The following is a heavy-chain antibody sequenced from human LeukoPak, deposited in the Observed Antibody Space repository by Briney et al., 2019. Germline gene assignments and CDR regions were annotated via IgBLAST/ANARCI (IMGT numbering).Heavy chain of an antibody. CDR3: ARGATMVRGVVPFDP. Sequence: ASVKVSCKASGYTFTSYYMHWVRQAPGHGLEWMGIINPSGGSTSYAQKFQGRVTMTRDTSTSTVYMELSSLRSEDTAVYYCARGATMVRGVVPFDPWGQGTLVTVSS. J-gene: IGHJ5*02. CDR1: GYTFTSYY. V-gene: IGHV1-46*01. CDR2: INPSGGST. D-gene: IGHD3-10*01.